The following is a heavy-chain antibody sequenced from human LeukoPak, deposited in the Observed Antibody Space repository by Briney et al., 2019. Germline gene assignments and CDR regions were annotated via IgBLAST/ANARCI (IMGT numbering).Heavy chain of an antibody. CDR1: GFTFSRYG. Sequence: GRSLRLSCAASGFTFSRYGMHWVRQAPGKGPEWAAVISSDGNIKYYIDSVKGRFTISRDNAKNSLYLQMNSLRAEDTAVYYCARVSDYDFWCGYIDAFDIWGQGTMVTVSS. J-gene: IGHJ3*02. V-gene: IGHV3-30*03. CDR3: ARVSDYDFWCGYIDAFDI. D-gene: IGHD3-3*01. CDR2: ISSDGNIK.